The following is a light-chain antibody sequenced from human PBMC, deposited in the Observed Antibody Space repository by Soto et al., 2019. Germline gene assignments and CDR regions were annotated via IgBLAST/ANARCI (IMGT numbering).Light chain of an antibody. CDR2: GVS. J-gene: IGKJ5*01. CDR1: QSVTNNQ. V-gene: IGKV3-20*01. CDR3: QVYGPSPPIT. Sequence: SVFTQSPGTLSLSPGERATLSCRARQSVTNNQFAWFRQKPGQAPRLLIWGVSNRATGIPDRFSGSGSGTDFTLTISRLEPEDFAVYYCQVYGPSPPITFGQGTRLEIK.